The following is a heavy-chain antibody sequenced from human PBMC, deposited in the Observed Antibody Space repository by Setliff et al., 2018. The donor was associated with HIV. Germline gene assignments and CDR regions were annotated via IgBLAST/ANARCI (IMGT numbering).Heavy chain of an antibody. J-gene: IGHJ4*02. D-gene: IGHD3-22*01. CDR1: GGTFRNYA. Sequence: SVKVSCKASGGTFRNYAISWVRQAPGQGLEWMGGIIRIFGSTKYAQKFLGRVIITADESTNTVEMELSSLTSEDTAVYYCALRGYYYDSSGYYCWGQGTVVTVSS. V-gene: IGHV1-69*13. CDR2: IIRIFGST. CDR3: ALRGYYYDSSGYYC.